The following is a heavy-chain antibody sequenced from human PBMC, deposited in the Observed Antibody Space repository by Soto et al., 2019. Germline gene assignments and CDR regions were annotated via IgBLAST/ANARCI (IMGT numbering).Heavy chain of an antibody. D-gene: IGHD2-2*01. CDR3: ASAGHGGRCTSCYQEKYFPH. Sequence: QVQLVQSGAEVKKPGSSVKVSCKASGGTFSSYTISWVRQAPGQGLEWMGRIIPILGIANYAQKFQGRVALTAEKSTSTAYLALSSLRSEDTAVYYCASAGHGGRCTSCYQEKYFPHWGQGTLVTVSS. V-gene: IGHV1-69*02. CDR2: IIPILGIA. CDR1: GGTFSSYT. J-gene: IGHJ1*01.